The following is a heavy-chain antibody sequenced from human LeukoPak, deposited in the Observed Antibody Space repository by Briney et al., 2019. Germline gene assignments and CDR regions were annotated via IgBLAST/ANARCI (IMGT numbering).Heavy chain of an antibody. CDR3: ARGSLGSGSYTFDS. Sequence: ASVKVSCKASGYTFTGYYMHWVRQAPGQGLEWMGWINPNSGGTNYAQKFQGRVTMTRDTSIITAYMELSRLTSDDTAVYYCARGSLGSGSYTFDSWGRGTLVTVSS. V-gene: IGHV1-2*02. CDR1: GYTFTGYY. D-gene: IGHD1-26*01. J-gene: IGHJ4*02. CDR2: INPNSGGT.